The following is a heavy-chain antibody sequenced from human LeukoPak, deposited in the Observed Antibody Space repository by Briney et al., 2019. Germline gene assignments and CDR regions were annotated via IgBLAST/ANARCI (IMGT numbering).Heavy chain of an antibody. Sequence: PGRSLRLSCAASGFTFSSYAMHWVRQAPGKGLEWVAVISYDGSNKYYADSVKGRFTISRDNSKNTLYLQMNSLGAEDTAVYYCARGPNWTGYWGQGTLVTVSS. CDR1: GFTFSSYA. J-gene: IGHJ4*02. CDR3: ARGPNWTGY. D-gene: IGHD3/OR15-3a*01. CDR2: ISYDGSNK. V-gene: IGHV3-30-3*01.